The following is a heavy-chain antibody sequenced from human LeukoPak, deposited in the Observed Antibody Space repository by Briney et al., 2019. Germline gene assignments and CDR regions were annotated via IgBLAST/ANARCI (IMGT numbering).Heavy chain of an antibody. CDR3: ARDAATSGTSWFDP. CDR2: INPKRGAT. CDR1: GYTFTDYY. Sequence: GASVKVSCKASGYTFTDYYIHWVRQAPGQGLEWMGWINPKRGATKYAQKFQGRVTMTRDTAISTAYMELSSLTSDDTAVYSCARDAATSGTSWFDPWGQGTLATVSS. J-gene: IGHJ5*02. D-gene: IGHD6-13*01. V-gene: IGHV1-2*02.